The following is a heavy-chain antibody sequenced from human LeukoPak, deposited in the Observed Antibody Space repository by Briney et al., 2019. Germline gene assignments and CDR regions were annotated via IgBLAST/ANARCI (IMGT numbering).Heavy chain of an antibody. D-gene: IGHD6-13*01. V-gene: IGHV4-39*01. CDR3: ARLITGYSSSRWHLGVDYYYYYMDV. Sequence: SETLPLTCTVSGGSISSSSYYWGWIRQPPGKGLEWIGSIYYSGSTYYNPSLKSRVTISVDTSKNQFSLKLSPVTAADTAVYYCARLITGYSSSRWHLGVDYYYYYMDVWGKGTTVTVSS. CDR1: GGSISSSSYY. J-gene: IGHJ6*03. CDR2: IYYSGST.